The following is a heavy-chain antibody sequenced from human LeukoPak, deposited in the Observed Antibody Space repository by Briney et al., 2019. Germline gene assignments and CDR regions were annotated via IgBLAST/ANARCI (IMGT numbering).Heavy chain of an antibody. CDR2: IYNGDNT. CDR1: RFTVTNNY. D-gene: IGHD6-19*01. J-gene: IGHJ4*02. V-gene: IGHV3-66*01. CDR3: ARASQWLAFDN. Sequence: PGGSLRLSCAASRFTVTNNYMSWVRQAPGKGLEWVSVIYNGDNTNYSVSVKGRFIISRDYSQNWLCLQMNSLRAADTAVYFCARASQWLAFDNWGQGTLVTVSS.